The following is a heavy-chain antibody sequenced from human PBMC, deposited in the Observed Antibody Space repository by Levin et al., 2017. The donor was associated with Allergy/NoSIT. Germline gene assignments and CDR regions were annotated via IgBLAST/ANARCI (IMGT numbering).Heavy chain of an antibody. CDR1: GGSISSSNW. CDR2: IYHSGST. D-gene: IGHD3-10*01. V-gene: IGHV4-4*02. J-gene: IGHJ4*02. CDR3: ARASRGGVLLWFGELFTQRTVLDY. Sequence: PSETLSLTCAVSGGSISSSNWWSWVRQPPGKGLEWIGEIYHSGSTNYNPSLKSRVTISVDKSKNQFSLKLSSVTAADTAVYYCARASRGGVLLWFGELFTQRTVLDYWGQGTLVTVSS.